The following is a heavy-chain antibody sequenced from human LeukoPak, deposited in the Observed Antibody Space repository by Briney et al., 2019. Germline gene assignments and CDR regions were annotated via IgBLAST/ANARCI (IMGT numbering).Heavy chain of an antibody. CDR3: ARGLAFSSGWTGPWFDP. CDR2: INHSGST. V-gene: IGHV4-34*01. D-gene: IGHD6-19*01. CDR1: GGSFSGYY. J-gene: IGHJ5*02. Sequence: NPSETLSLTCAVYGGSFSGYYWSWIRQPPGKGPEWIGEINHSGSTNYNPSLKSRVTISVDTSKNQFSLKLSSVTAADTAVYYCARGLAFSSGWTGPWFDPWGQGTLVTVSS.